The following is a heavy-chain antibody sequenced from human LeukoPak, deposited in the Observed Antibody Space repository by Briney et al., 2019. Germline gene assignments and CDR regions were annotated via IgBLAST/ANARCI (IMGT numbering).Heavy chain of an antibody. V-gene: IGHV1-46*01. CDR2: IYPREGST. Sequence: GASVKLSCKAAGYTFTSNYIHWVRQAPAQGCEWMGMIYPREGSTSYAQKFQGRVTVTRDTSTNTVHMELSGLRAEDTAVYYCGRDQEGFDYWGQGTLVTVST. CDR3: GRDQEGFDY. CDR1: GYTFTSNY. J-gene: IGHJ4*02.